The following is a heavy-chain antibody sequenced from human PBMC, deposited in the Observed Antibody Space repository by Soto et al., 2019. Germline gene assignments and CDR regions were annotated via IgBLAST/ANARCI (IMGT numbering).Heavy chain of an antibody. Sequence: PGGSLRLSCAASGFTFSSYAMHWVRQAPGKGLEWVAVISYDGSNKYYADSVKGRFTISRDNSKNTLYLQMNSLRAEDTAVYYCARTYRYDFWSGYYERRPYYYGMDVWGQGTTVTVSS. CDR2: ISYDGSNK. J-gene: IGHJ6*02. CDR3: ARTYRYDFWSGYYERRPYYYGMDV. CDR1: GFTFSSYA. D-gene: IGHD3-3*01. V-gene: IGHV3-30-3*01.